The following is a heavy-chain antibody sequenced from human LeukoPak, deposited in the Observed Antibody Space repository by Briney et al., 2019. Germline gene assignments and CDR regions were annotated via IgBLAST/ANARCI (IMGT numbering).Heavy chain of an antibody. CDR3: ATSGTYRFDY. Sequence: GGSLRLSCAASGFTFDDYAMHWVRQAPGKGLEWVSGISWRSDSVDYADSVKGRFTISRDNAKNSLYLQMNSLKDGDTAVYYCATSGTYRFDYWGQGTLVTVSS. CDR2: ISWRSDSV. CDR1: GFTFDDYA. J-gene: IGHJ4*02. V-gene: IGHV3-9*01. D-gene: IGHD1-26*01.